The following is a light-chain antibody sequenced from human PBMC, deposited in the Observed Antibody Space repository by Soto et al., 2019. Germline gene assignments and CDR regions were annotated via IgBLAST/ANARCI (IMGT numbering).Light chain of an antibody. J-gene: IGLJ1*01. CDR1: STDVGGFNY. CDR3: SSYTSTTTFYL. Sequence: QSVLTQPASVSGSPGQSVTISCTGASTDVGGFNYVSWYQHHPGKAPKLMIYDVNNRPSGVSNRFSGSKSGNTASLTISGLQAEDEADYYCSSYTSTTTFYLFGAGTKVIVL. V-gene: IGLV2-14*03. CDR2: DVN.